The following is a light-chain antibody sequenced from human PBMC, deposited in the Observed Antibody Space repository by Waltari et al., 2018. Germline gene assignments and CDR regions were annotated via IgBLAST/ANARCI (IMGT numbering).Light chain of an antibody. Sequence: QSALTQPRSVSGSPGQSVTISCTGTSSDVGRYKDISWYQHHPGKAPKLMIYDVRQRPSGVPDRFSGSKSVNTASLSISGLQAEDEADYYCCSYAGSYTWVFGGGTKLTVL. CDR1: SSDVGRYKD. J-gene: IGLJ3*02. V-gene: IGLV2-11*01. CDR3: CSYAGSYTWV. CDR2: DVR.